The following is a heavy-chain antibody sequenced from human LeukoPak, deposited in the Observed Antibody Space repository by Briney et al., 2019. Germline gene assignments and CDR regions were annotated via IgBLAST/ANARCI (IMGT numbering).Heavy chain of an antibody. CDR1: GGSFSGYY. CDR3: ARYYYYYMDV. Sequence: SETLSLTCAVYGGSFSGYYWSWIRQPPGKGLEWIGEINHSGSTNYNPSLKSRVTISVDTSKNQFSLKLSSVTAADTAVYYCARYYYYYMDVWGKGTTVTASS. V-gene: IGHV4-34*01. J-gene: IGHJ6*03. CDR2: INHSGST.